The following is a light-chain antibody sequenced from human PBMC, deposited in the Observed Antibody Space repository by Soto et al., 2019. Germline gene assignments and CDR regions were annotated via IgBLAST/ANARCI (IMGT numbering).Light chain of an antibody. Sequence: QSVLTQPPSVSGAPGQRVTISCTGSSSNIGSDYDVHWYQQIPGTAPQLLIYGTNNRPSGAPDRFSGSKSDTSASLAITGLQAEDEADYYCLSYDSSLSGWVFGGGTKVTVL. CDR2: GTN. V-gene: IGLV1-40*01. CDR1: SSNIGSDYD. CDR3: LSYDSSLSGWV. J-gene: IGLJ3*02.